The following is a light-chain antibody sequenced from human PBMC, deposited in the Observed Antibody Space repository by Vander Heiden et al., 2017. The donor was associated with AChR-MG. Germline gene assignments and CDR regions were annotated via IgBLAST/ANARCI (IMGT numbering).Light chain of an antibody. CDR3: QQEDSYPRT. CDR2: GAS. V-gene: IGKV1-8*01. J-gene: IGKJ1*01. Sequence: AVQITQSPSSLSASTGDRVTITCRTSQAISSYVAWYQQKPGKAPRLLIYGASTLQSGVPSRFVGSVSGTDFTLTINYLQSEDFATYYCQQEDSYPRTFGQRTKVEIK. CDR1: QAISSY.